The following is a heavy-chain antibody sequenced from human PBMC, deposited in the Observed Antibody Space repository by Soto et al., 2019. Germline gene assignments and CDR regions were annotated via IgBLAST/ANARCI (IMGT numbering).Heavy chain of an antibody. CDR2: IKQDGSEK. CDR3: ARDQARFGNEWSRRTSRFDP. CDR1: GFTFSSYW. J-gene: IGHJ5*02. Sequence: EVQLVESGGGLVQPGGSLRLSCAASGFTFSSYWMSWVRQAPGKGLEWVANIKQDGSEKYYVDSVKGRFTISRDNAKNSLYLQMNSLRAEDTAVSYCARDQARFGNEWSRRTSRFDPWGQGTLVTVSS. V-gene: IGHV3-7*01. D-gene: IGHD3-3*01.